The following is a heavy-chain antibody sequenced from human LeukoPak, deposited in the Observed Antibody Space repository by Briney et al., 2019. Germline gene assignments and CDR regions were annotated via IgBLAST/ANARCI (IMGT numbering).Heavy chain of an antibody. CDR1: GGSISSYY. V-gene: IGHV4-59*01. CDR2: IYYSGST. J-gene: IGHJ4*02. Sequence: SETLSLTCTVSGGSISSYYWSWIRQPPGKGLEWIGYIYYSGSTNYNPSLKSRVTISVDTSKNQFSLKLSSVTAADTAVYYCAITPRRGGSLNYWGQGTLVTVSS. CDR3: AITPRRGGSLNY. D-gene: IGHD1-26*01.